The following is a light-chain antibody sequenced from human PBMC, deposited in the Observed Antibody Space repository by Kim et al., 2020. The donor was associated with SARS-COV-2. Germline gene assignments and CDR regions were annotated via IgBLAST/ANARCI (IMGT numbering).Light chain of an antibody. CDR1: QSISSW. J-gene: IGKJ4*01. CDR2: HAS. Sequence: ASVGDRVTITCRASQSISSWLAWYQQKPGKAPNLLIYHASSLESGVPSRFSGSGSGTEFTLTISSLQPDDSATYYCQQHNSYPFTFGGGTKLEI. CDR3: QQHNSYPFT. V-gene: IGKV1-5*01.